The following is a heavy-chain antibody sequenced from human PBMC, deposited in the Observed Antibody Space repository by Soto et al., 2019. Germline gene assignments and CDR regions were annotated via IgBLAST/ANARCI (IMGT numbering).Heavy chain of an antibody. CDR2: IIPIFGTA. J-gene: IGHJ6*02. CDR3: ARDRSQEQLEPPDYYYYGMDV. D-gene: IGHD6-13*01. V-gene: IGHV1-69*06. Sequence: ASVKVSCKASGGTFSSYAISWVRQAPGQGLEWMGGIIPIFGTANYAQKFQGRVTITADKSTSTAYMELSSLRSEDTAVYYCARDRSQEQLEPPDYYYYGMDVWGQGTTVTVSS. CDR1: GGTFSSYA.